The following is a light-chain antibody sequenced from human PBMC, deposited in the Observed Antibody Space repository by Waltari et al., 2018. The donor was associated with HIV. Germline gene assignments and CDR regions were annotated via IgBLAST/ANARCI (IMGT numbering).Light chain of an antibody. J-gene: IGLJ3*02. CDR2: DVS. CDR1: SSDVGGYNY. V-gene: IGLV2-14*03. CDR3: SSYTSSSTFWV. Sequence: QSALTQPASVSGSPGQSITISCTGTSSDVGGYNYVSWYQQHPGKAPKLMIYDVSNRPSGVSNRFSGSKSGNTASRTISGLQAEDEADYYCSSYTSSSTFWVFGGGTKLTVL.